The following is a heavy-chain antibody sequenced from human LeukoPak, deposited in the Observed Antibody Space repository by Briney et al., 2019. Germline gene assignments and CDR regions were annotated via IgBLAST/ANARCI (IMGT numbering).Heavy chain of an antibody. CDR1: GFTFSSYS. V-gene: IGHV3-30*18. CDR3: AKDVPWEEELLRETDDY. CDR2: ISYDGSNK. Sequence: GGSLRLSCAASGFTFSSYSMNWVRQAPGKGLEWVAVISYDGSNKYYADSVKGRFTISRDNSKNTLYLQMNSVRAEDTAVYYCAKDVPWEEELLRETDDYWGQGTLVTVSS. D-gene: IGHD1-26*01. J-gene: IGHJ4*02.